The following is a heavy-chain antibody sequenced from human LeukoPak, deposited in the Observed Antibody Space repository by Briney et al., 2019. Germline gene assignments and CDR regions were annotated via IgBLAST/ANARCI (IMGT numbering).Heavy chain of an antibody. J-gene: IGHJ4*02. Sequence: PGGSLRLSCAASGFTFSSYSMNWVRQAPGKGLEWVANIKQDGSEKYYVDSVKGRFTISRDNAKNSLYLQMNSRRAEDTAVYYCARDKAGPDYWGQGTLVTVSS. V-gene: IGHV3-7*01. CDR1: GFTFSSYS. CDR3: ARDKAGPDY. CDR2: IKQDGSEK. D-gene: IGHD6-19*01.